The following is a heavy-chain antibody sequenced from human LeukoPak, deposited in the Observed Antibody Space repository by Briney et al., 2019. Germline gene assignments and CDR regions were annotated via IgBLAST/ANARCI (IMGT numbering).Heavy chain of an antibody. D-gene: IGHD6-25*01. CDR2: VNPDGSNT. V-gene: IGHV3-74*01. Sequence: GGSLRLSCEASAFAFSSYYMHWVRQAPGEGLVWVSYVNPDGSNTNYADSVKGRSTISRVNAKNTLYLQMNSLRAEDTAMYYCARDDSGPQAFDLWGQGTMVTVSS. CDR3: ARDDSGPQAFDL. J-gene: IGHJ3*01. CDR1: AFAFSSYY.